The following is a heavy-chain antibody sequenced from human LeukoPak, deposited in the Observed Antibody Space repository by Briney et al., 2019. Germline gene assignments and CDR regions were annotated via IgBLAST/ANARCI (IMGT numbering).Heavy chain of an antibody. Sequence: SETLSLTCAVSGGSFTGSYWSWIRQPPGKGLEWIGEVNRGGSANYNPSLKGRVSISVDTSNIQFSLKRSSVTAADTAVYYCARITYYYGSGTYYKRSHYYYYMDVWDKGTPVTVSS. V-gene: IGHV4-34*01. CDR1: GGSFTGSY. CDR2: VNRGGSA. D-gene: IGHD3-10*01. J-gene: IGHJ6*03. CDR3: ARITYYYGSGTYYKRSHYYYYMDV.